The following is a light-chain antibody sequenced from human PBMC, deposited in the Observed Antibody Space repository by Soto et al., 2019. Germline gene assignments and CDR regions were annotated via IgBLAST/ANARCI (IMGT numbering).Light chain of an antibody. CDR2: AAS. CDR1: QSISTS. CDR3: QQSYNSPWT. J-gene: IGKJ1*01. V-gene: IGKV1-39*01. Sequence: DVQMTQSPSSLSASVGDRVTITCRASQSISTSLNWYQQKSGKAPKFLIYAASSLQSGVPSRFSGSGSGTEFTLTISSLQPEDFATYYCQQSYNSPWTFGQGTKVEIK.